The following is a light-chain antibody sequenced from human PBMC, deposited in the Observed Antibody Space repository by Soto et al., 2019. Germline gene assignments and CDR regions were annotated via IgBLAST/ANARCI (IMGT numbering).Light chain of an antibody. J-gene: IGLJ2*01. CDR3: QSYDSSLTGVV. V-gene: IGLV1-40*01. CDR1: RSNIGAGYD. Sequence: QPVLTQPPSVSGAPGQRVTISCTGSRSNIGAGYDVHWYQQLPGTAPKLLIYGNSNRPSGVPDRFSGSKSGTSVSLAITGLQAEDEADYYCQSYDSSLTGVVFGGGTKLTVL. CDR2: GNS.